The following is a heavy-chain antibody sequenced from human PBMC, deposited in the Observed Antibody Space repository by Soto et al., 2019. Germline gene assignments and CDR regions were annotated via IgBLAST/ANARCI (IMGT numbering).Heavy chain of an antibody. V-gene: IGHV3-23*01. Sequence: GGSLRLSCAASGFTFSSYAMSWVRQAPGKGLEWVSAISGSGGSTYYADSVKGRFTISRDNSKNTLYLQMNSLRAEDTAVYYCAKDRNFVAWEPRGGAFDIWGQGTMVTVSS. J-gene: IGHJ3*02. D-gene: IGHD1-26*01. CDR3: AKDRNFVAWEPRGGAFDI. CDR1: GFTFSSYA. CDR2: ISGSGGST.